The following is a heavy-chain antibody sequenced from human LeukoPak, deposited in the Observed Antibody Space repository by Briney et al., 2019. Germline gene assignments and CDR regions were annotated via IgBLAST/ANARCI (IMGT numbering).Heavy chain of an antibody. CDR2: ISGSGDNT. CDR1: GFTFSTYA. CDR3: AKCNLDNCREGFHI. D-gene: IGHD1-1*01. V-gene: IGHV3-23*01. Sequence: PGGSLRLSCAASGFTFSTYAMSWVRQAPGKGLEWVSIISGSGDNTYYLDSVKGRFTISRDNSNNALFLQMNSLRAEDTALYYCAKCNLDNCREGFHIWGQGTMVTVSS. J-gene: IGHJ3*02.